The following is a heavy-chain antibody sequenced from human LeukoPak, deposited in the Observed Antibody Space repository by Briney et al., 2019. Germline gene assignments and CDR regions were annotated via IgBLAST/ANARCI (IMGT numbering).Heavy chain of an antibody. CDR2: IYYSGST. J-gene: IGHJ5*02. CDR3: ARGSGWLYH. CDR1: GGSISSSSYY. D-gene: IGHD6-19*01. V-gene: IGHV4-39*01. Sequence: SSETLSLTCTVSGGSISSSSYYWGWIRQPPGKGLEWIGSIYYSGSTYYNPSLKSRVTISVDTSKNQFSLKLSSVTAADTAVYYCARGSGWLYHWGQGTLVTVSS.